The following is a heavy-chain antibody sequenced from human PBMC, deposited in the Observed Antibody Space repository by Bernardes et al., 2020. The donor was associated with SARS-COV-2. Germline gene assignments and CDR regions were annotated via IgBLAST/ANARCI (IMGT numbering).Heavy chain of an antibody. CDR1: GYSFSAHA. CDR3: ARGYSFDAYDI. Sequence: ASVKVSCKASGYSFSAHAMHWVRQAPGQRLEWMGWIDPSSGGTKYAQKFQGRVTMTRDTSSSTAYMELNRLRSDDTAVYYCARGYSFDAYDIWGQGTMVTVS. V-gene: IGHV1-2*02. D-gene: IGHD6-13*01. J-gene: IGHJ3*02. CDR2: IDPSSGGT.